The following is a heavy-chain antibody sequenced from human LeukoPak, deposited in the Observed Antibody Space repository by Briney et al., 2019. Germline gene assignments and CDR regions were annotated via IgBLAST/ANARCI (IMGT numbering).Heavy chain of an antibody. Sequence: QPGGSLRLSCAASGFTISNYAMNWVRQAPGKGLEWVSLISGSGATTNYADSVKGRFTISRDTSKNTLYLQMNGLRAEDTAVYYCAKSSGVQEAPEYYYYYYGMDVWGQGTTVTVSS. D-gene: IGHD6-25*01. J-gene: IGHJ6*02. V-gene: IGHV3-23*01. CDR2: ISGSGATT. CDR1: GFTISNYA. CDR3: AKSSGVQEAPEYYYYYYGMDV.